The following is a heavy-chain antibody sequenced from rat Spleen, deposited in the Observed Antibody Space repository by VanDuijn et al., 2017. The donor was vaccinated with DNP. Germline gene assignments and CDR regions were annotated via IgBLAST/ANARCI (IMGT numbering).Heavy chain of an antibody. J-gene: IGHJ2*01. V-gene: IGHV5-31*01. Sequence: EVQLVESGGGPVQPGRSLKLSCVASGFIFSNYWMTWIRQAPGKGLEWVASISYDGSSTYYRDSVKGRFTISRDNAKSTLYLQMDSLRSEDTATYYCARHNSGYFDYWGKGVMVTVSS. CDR2: ISYDGSST. CDR3: ARHNSGYFDY. CDR1: GFIFSNYW. D-gene: IGHD4-3*01.